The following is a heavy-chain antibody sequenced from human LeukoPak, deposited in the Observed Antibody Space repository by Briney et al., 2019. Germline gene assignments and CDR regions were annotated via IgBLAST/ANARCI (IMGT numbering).Heavy chain of an antibody. Sequence: SVTVSCTASGGTFSIYAISWVRQAPGQGLEWMGGIIPIFGTANYAQKFQGRVTITADESTSTAYMELSSLRSEDTAVYYCAILPDYYDSSGYYYLPYWGQGTLVTVSS. J-gene: IGHJ4*02. CDR2: IIPIFGTA. CDR1: GGTFSIYA. V-gene: IGHV1-69*01. D-gene: IGHD3-22*01. CDR3: AILPDYYDSSGYYYLPY.